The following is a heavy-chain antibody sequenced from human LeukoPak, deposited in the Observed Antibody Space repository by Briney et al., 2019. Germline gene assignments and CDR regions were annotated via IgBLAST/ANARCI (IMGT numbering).Heavy chain of an antibody. J-gene: IGHJ6*03. V-gene: IGHV1-69*06. D-gene: IGHD5-12*01. CDR3: ARGGYDFVDYYYYYMDV. CDR1: GGTFSSYA. CDR2: IIPIFGTA. Sequence: SVKVSCKASGGTFSSYAISWVRQAPGQGLEWMGGIIPIFGTANYAQRFQGRVTITADKSTSTAYMELSSLRSEDTAVYYCARGGYDFVDYYYYYMDVWGKGTTVTVSS.